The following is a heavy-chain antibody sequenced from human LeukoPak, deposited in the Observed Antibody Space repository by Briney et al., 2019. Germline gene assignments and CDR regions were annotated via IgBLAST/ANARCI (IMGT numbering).Heavy chain of an antibody. CDR3: AKRASDWFFDY. CDR2: IYHDGTT. Sequence: PSETLSLTCAAFSYAISSGHYWGWIRQSPEKGLEWIGTIYHDGTTYYNPSLKSRVTISVDTSKNQFSLNLNSVTAADTAVYYCAKRASDWFFDYWGQGTLVTVSS. J-gene: IGHJ4*02. V-gene: IGHV4-38-2*01. CDR1: SYAISSGHY. D-gene: IGHD3/OR15-3a*01.